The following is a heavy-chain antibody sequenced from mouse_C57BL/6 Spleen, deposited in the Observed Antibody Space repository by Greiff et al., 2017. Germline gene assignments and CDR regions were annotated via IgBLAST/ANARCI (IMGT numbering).Heavy chain of an antibody. CDR2: IRNKANNHTK. Sequence: EVQLVESGGGLVQPGGSMKLSCAASGFTFSDSWMDWVRQSPEKGLEWVAEIRNKANNHTKYDAVSVKGRLTISRDDSKSRVYLQMNSLRAEDTSIYYCTSYYYGSYYYAMDYWGQGTSVTVSS. J-gene: IGHJ4*01. CDR1: GFTFSDSW. V-gene: IGHV6-6*01. CDR3: TSYYYGSYYYAMDY. D-gene: IGHD1-1*01.